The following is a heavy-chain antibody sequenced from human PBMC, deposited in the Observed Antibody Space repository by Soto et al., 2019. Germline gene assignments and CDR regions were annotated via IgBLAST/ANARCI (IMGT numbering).Heavy chain of an antibody. J-gene: IGHJ3*02. Sequence: GGSLRLSCAASGFSFSSYAMSWVRQAPGKGLEWVSSISGTGGSTYYADSVKGRFTISRDNSKNTLYLQMNSLRAEDTAVYYSAKGYCSGGSCNQDAFDIWGQGTMVTVSS. CDR2: ISGTGGST. V-gene: IGHV3-23*01. D-gene: IGHD2-15*01. CDR3: AKGYCSGGSCNQDAFDI. CDR1: GFSFSSYA.